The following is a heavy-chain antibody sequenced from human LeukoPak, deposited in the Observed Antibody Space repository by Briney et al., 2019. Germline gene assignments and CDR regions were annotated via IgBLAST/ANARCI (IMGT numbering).Heavy chain of an antibody. CDR2: INPNSGGT. D-gene: IGHD6-19*01. J-gene: IGHJ6*02. CDR1: GYTFTGYY. CDR3: ARWVSSGWYGDYYYYYGMDV. V-gene: IGHV1-2*02. Sequence: ASVKVSCKASGYTFTGYYMHWVRQAPGQGLEWMGWINPNSGGTNYAQKFQGGVTMTRDTSISTAYMELSRLRSDDTAVYYCARWVSSGWYGDYYYYYGMDVWGQGTTVTVSS.